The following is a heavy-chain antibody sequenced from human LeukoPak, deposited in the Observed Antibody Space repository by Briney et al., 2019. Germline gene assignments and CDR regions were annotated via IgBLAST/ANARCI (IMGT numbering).Heavy chain of an antibody. J-gene: IGHJ5*02. Sequence: SETLSLTCTVSGGSMNYYYWSWIRQAPGKGLEWIGYISDSGSTNYNPSLRSRVTISVDTSKNQFSLKLSSVTAADTALYYCARYDYGDCWFDPWGQGTLVTVSS. CDR2: ISDSGST. CDR1: GGSMNYYY. D-gene: IGHD4-17*01. V-gene: IGHV4-59*01. CDR3: ARYDYGDCWFDP.